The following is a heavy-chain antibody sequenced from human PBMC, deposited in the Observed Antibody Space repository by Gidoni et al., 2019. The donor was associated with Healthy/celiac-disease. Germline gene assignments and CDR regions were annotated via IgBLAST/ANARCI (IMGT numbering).Heavy chain of an antibody. D-gene: IGHD6-13*01. CDR3: AVHIPAAGIHGY. CDR2: RYFSGST. Sequence: QLQLQESGSGLVKPSETLSLTCTVSGGSISSSSYSWGWIRQPPGKGLEWIGRRYFSGSTYYNPSLKMRVTISLDTSKNHFSLNLSSVTAADTAVYYCAVHIPAAGIHGYWGQGTLVTVSS. V-gene: IGHV4-39*01. J-gene: IGHJ4*02. CDR1: GGSISSSSYS.